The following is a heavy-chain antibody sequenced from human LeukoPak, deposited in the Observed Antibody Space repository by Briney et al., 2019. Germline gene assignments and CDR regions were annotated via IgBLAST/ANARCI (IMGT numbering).Heavy chain of an antibody. CDR3: AVNPTYCSSTSCYVGTY. J-gene: IGHJ4*02. CDR1: GYTFTSYD. Sequence: GASVKVSCKASGYTFTSYDINWVRQATGQGLEWMGGIIPIFGTANYAQKFQGRVTITADESTSTAYMELSSLRSEDTAVYYCAVNPTYCSSTSCYVGTYWGQGTLVTVSS. D-gene: IGHD2-2*01. CDR2: IIPIFGTA. V-gene: IGHV1-69*13.